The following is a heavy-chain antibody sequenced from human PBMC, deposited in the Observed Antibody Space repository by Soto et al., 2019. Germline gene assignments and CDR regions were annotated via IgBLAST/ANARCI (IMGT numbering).Heavy chain of an antibody. J-gene: IGHJ4*02. D-gene: IGHD3-10*01. V-gene: IGHV3-23*01. CDR1: GFTFSSYA. CDR3: AKASSGRFDY. Sequence: EVQLLESGGGLVQPGGTLRLSCAASGFTFSSYAMSWVRQAPGTGLEWVSVISGSGGSTYYADSVKGRFTISRDNSKNTLYLQMNILRAEDTSVYYCAKASSGRFDYWGQGTLGTVSS. CDR2: ISGSGGST.